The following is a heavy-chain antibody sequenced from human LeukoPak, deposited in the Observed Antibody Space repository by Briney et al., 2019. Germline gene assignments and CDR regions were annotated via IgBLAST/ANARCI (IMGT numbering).Heavy chain of an antibody. CDR1: GFTFDDYA. Sequence: GRSLRLSCAASGFTFDDYAMHWVRQAPGKGLEWVSGISWNSGSIGYADSVKGRFTISRDNAKNSLYLQMNSLRAEDTALYYCARAAASSGSYFDYWGQGTLVTVSS. CDR3: ARAAASSGSYFDY. J-gene: IGHJ4*02. D-gene: IGHD1-26*01. V-gene: IGHV3-9*01. CDR2: ISWNSGSI.